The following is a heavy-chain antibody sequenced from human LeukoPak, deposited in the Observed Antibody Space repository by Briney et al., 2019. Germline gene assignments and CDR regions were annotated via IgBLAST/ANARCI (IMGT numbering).Heavy chain of an antibody. V-gene: IGHV4-39*02. CDR2: IYYSGST. J-gene: IGHJ4*02. CDR1: GGSISSSSYY. D-gene: IGHD5-18*01. Sequence: SETLSLTCTVSGGSISSSSYYWGWIRQPPGKGLEWIGSIYYSGSTYYNPSLKRRVTISVDTPKNHFSLKLSSVTSDGQAVYYSATKVSGYSYGERYYFDYRGQGTLVTVSS. CDR3: ATKVSGYSYGERYYFDY.